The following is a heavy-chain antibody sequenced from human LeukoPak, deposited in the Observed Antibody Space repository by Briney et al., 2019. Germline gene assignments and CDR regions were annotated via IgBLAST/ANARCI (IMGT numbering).Heavy chain of an antibody. Sequence: GESLRLSCAASGFTFSNYSMSWVRQAPGKGLEWVSTISGTGGTTYYADSEKGRFTIFRDNSKNTLFLQFNSLRADDTAVYYCAKGRGTTVTAAANYWGQGTLVTVSS. D-gene: IGHD4-17*01. V-gene: IGHV3-23*01. J-gene: IGHJ4*02. CDR1: GFTFSNYS. CDR2: ISGTGGTT. CDR3: AKGRGTTVTAAANY.